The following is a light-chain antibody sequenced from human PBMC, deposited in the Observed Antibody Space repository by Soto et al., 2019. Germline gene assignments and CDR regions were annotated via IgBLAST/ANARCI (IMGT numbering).Light chain of an antibody. CDR3: QQYNNWPSVT. CDR1: QSVRRN. J-gene: IGKJ5*01. V-gene: IGKV3-15*01. Sequence: EIMMTQSPATLSVSPGERATLSCRASQSVRRNLAWYQQKPGQTPRLLIFGASTRATCIPARFSGSGSGTEFTLTISSLQSEDFAVYYCQQYNNWPSVTFGQGTRLEIK. CDR2: GAS.